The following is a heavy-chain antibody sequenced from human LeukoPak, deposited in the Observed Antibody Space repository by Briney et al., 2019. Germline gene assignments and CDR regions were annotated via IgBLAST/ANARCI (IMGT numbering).Heavy chain of an antibody. Sequence: ASVKVSCKASGYTFTDYGITWVRQAPGQGLEWMGWISADNDYTDYSQKLQGRVTMTTDTSTSTAYLELRSLRFDDTALYYCARVEVPAALLGFDYWGQGTLVTVSS. CDR3: ARVEVPAALLGFDY. CDR2: ISADNDYT. J-gene: IGHJ4*02. D-gene: IGHD2-2*01. V-gene: IGHV1-18*01. CDR1: GYTFTDYG.